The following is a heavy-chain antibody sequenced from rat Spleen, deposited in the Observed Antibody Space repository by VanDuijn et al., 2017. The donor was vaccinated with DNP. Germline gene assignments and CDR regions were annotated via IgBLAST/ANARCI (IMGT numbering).Heavy chain of an antibody. CDR3: ARPHYYSSGGFAY. D-gene: IGHD1-1*01. J-gene: IGHJ3*01. CDR1: GFTFRDYY. Sequence: EVQLVESGGGLVQPGGSLKLSCAASGFTFRDYYMAWVRQAPTKGLEWVAYSSYDGGSTYNGDSVKGRFTISRDNAKSTLYLQMNSLTSEDMATYYCARPHYYSSGGFAYWGQGTLVTVSS. CDR2: SSYDGGST. V-gene: IGHV5-22*01.